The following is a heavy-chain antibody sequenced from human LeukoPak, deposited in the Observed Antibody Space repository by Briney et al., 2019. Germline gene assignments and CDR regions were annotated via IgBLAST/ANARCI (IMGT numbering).Heavy chain of an antibody. CDR1: GFTFSSYS. CDR3: ARDEIAAAGYYYYYYMDV. V-gene: IGHV3-48*01. D-gene: IGHD6-13*01. J-gene: IGHJ6*03. Sequence: PGGSLRLSCAASGFTFSSYSMNWVRQAPAKGLEWVSYISSSSSTIYYADSVKGRFTISRDNAKNSLYLQMNSLRAEDTAVYYCARDEIAAAGYYYYYYMDVWGKGTTVTVSS. CDR2: ISSSSSTI.